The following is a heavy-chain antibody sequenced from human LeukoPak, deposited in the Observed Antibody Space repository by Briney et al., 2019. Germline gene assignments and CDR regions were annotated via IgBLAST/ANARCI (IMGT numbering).Heavy chain of an antibody. Sequence: GGTLRLSCELSGFSFTRYVRTWVPQAPGKGLEWGSSISPSRSYIHYTPAVQGRATISRDNSKNSLFLQMNSLRAEDTARYHCARVGVSATNTPAFDYWGQGTLVTVSS. V-gene: IGHV3-21*01. D-gene: IGHD2-15*01. CDR2: ISPSRSYI. CDR3: ARVGVSATNTPAFDY. CDR1: GFSFTRYV. J-gene: IGHJ4*02.